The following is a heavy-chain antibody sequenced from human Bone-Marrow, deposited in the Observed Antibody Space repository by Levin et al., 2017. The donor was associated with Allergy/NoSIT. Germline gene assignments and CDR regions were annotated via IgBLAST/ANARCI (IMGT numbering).Heavy chain of an antibody. D-gene: IGHD3-22*01. CDR3: ARGGYDRNDYPLGYVEV. CDR1: GDSISEKTYA. J-gene: IGHJ2*01. CDR2: LYYTSTT. Sequence: SQTLSLTCSVSGDSISEKTYAWGWVRQPPGKGLEWIASLYYTSTTHNNPSVMGRVTLSKDMSKNQISLRLTSVTVADTGIYYCARGGYDRNDYPLGYVEVWGRGTLVTVSS. V-gene: IGHV4-39*07.